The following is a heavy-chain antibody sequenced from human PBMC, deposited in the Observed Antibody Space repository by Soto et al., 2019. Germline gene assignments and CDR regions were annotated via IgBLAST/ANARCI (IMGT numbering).Heavy chain of an antibody. CDR1: GGSFSGYY. CDR3: ARDGGYCSGGSCYSGSSRYYYYMDV. CDR2: INHSGST. D-gene: IGHD2-15*01. Sequence: QVQLQQWGAGLLKPSETLFLTCAVYGGSFSGYYWSWIRQPPGKGLEWIGEINHSGSTNYNPSLKSRVTISVDTSKNQFSLKPSSVTAADTAVYYCARDGGYCSGGSCYSGSSRYYYYMDVWGKGTTVTVSS. V-gene: IGHV4-34*01. J-gene: IGHJ6*03.